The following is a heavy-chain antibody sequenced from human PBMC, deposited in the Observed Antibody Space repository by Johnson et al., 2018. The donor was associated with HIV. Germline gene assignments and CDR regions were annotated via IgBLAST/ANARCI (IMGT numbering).Heavy chain of an antibody. D-gene: IGHD6-6*01. J-gene: IGHJ3*02. CDR1: GFTFSDYY. CDR3: ARESLLITPRRDDAFDI. V-gene: IGHV3-11*01. Sequence: VQLVESGGGVVQPGGSLRLSCAASGFTFSDYYMSWIRQAPGKGLEWVSYISSSGSTIYYADSVKGRFTISRDNAKNSLYLQMNSLTAEDTALYYCARESLLITPRRDDAFDIWGQGTMVTVS. CDR2: ISSSGSTI.